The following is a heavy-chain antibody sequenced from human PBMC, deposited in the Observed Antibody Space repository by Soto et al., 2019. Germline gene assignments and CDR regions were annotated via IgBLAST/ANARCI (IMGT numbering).Heavy chain of an antibody. Sequence: ASVKVSCKASGYTFTSYGISWVRQAPGQGLEWMGWINPNSGGTNYAQKFQGWVTMTRDTSISTAYMELSRLRSDDTAVYYCARALAPSGFDYWGQGTLVTVSS. D-gene: IGHD3-10*01. J-gene: IGHJ4*02. CDR1: GYTFTSYG. CDR2: INPNSGGT. CDR3: ARALAPSGFDY. V-gene: IGHV1-2*04.